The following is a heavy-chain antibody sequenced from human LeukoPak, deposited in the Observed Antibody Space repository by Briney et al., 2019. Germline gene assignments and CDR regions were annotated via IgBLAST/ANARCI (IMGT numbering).Heavy chain of an antibody. D-gene: IGHD4-23*01. V-gene: IGHV4-34*01. CDR1: GGSFSGYY. J-gene: IGHJ4*02. CDR2: INHSGST. CDR3: ARGSSTVVTVYYFDY. Sequence: SETLSLTCAVYGGSFSGYYWSWIRQPPGKGLEWIGEINHSGSTNYNPSLKSRVTISVDTSKNQFSLKLSSVTAADTAVYYCARGSSTVVTVYYFDYWGREPWSPSPQ.